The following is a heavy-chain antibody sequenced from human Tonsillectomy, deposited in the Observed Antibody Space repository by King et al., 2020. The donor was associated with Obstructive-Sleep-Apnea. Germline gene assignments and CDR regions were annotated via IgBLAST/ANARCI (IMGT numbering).Heavy chain of an antibody. CDR3: AREQAAAGTYYFDY. CDR1: GFTFSSYA. Sequence: VQLVESGGGVVQPGRSLRLSCAASGFTFSSYAMHWVRQAPGKGLEWVAVISYDGSNKFYADSVKGRFTISRDNSKNTLYLQMNSLRAEETAVYYCAREQAAAGTYYFDYWGQGTLVTVSS. V-gene: IGHV3-30-3*01. D-gene: IGHD6-13*01. CDR2: ISYDGSNK. J-gene: IGHJ4*02.